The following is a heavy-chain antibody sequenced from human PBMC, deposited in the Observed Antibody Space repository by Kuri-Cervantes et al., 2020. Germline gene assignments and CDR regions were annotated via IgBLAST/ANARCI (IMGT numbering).Heavy chain of an antibody. J-gene: IGHJ6*03. CDR1: GYSISSGYY. CDR2: IYHSGST. Sequence: GSLRLSCAVSGYSISSGYYWGWIRQPPGKGLEWIGSIYHSGSTYYNPSLKSRVTISVDTSKNQFSLKLSSVTAADTAMYYCARGDASSYYYMDVWGKGTTVTVSS. CDR3: ARGDASSYYYMDV. D-gene: IGHD3-10*01. V-gene: IGHV4-38-2*01.